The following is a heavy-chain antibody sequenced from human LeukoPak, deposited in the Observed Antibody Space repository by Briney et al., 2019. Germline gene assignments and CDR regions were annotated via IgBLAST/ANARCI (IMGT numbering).Heavy chain of an antibody. D-gene: IGHD6-19*01. CDR3: AREMIGIAVAGDYYYYGMDV. CDR1: GYTFTSYY. CDR2: INPSGGST. Sequence: GASVKVSCKASGYTFTSYYMHWVRQAPGQGLEWMGIINPSGGSTSYAQKFQGRVTMTRDTSTSTVYMELSSLRSEDTAVYYCAREMIGIAVAGDYYYYGMDVWGQGTTVTVSS. V-gene: IGHV1-46*01. J-gene: IGHJ6*02.